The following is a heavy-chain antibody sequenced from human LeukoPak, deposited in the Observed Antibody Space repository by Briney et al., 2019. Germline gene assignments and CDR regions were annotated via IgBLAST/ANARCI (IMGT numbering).Heavy chain of an antibody. D-gene: IGHD3-22*01. CDR1: GGSFSGYY. J-gene: IGHJ1*01. CDR2: INHSGST. CDR3: ARGRVGNYYDSSGSRYFQH. Sequence: SETLSLTCAVYGGSFSGYYWSWIRQPPGKGLEWIGEINHSGSTNYNPSLKSRVTISVDTSKNQFSLKLSSVTAVDTAVYYCARGRVGNYYDSSGSRYFQHWGQGTLVTVSS. V-gene: IGHV4-34*01.